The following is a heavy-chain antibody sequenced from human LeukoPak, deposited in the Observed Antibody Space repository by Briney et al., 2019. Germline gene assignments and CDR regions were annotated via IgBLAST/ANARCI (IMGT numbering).Heavy chain of an antibody. D-gene: IGHD2/OR15-2a*01. CDR1: GYTFTNYY. J-gene: IGHJ4*02. V-gene: IGHV1-2*02. Sequence: ASVKVSCKASGYTFTNYYIYWVRQAPGQGPEWVGWINLNSGSTNYAQKFQGRVTMTSDTSISTDYMDLSRLRSGDTAVYYCARPRDILIHPAASKPPPPAYWGQGTLVIVSS. CDR3: ARPRDILIHPAASKPPPPAY. CDR2: INLNSGST.